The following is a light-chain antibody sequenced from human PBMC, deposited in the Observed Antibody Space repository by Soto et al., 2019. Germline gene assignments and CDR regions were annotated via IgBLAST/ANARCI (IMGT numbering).Light chain of an antibody. CDR3: QQYGSSPRT. J-gene: IGKJ1*01. Sequence: EIVLTQSPGTLSLSPGERATLSCRDSQSVTSNFLAWYQQRPGQAPRLLIYGASSRATGIPDRFSGSGSGTDFTLTISRLEPEDFAVYYCQQYGSSPRTFGQGTKVEIK. CDR2: GAS. V-gene: IGKV3-20*01. CDR1: QSVTSNF.